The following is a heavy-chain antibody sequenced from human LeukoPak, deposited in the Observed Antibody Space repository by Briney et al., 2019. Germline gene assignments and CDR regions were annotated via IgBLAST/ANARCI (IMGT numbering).Heavy chain of an antibody. Sequence: ASVKVSCKASGGTFSSYAISWVRQAPGQGLEWMGRIIPIFGTANYAQKFQGRVTITTDESTSTAYMELSSLRSEDTAVYYCAREGRGYSHGQVESCFAPWGQGTLVTVSS. CDR1: GGTFSSYA. CDR3: AREGRGYSHGQVESCFAP. J-gene: IGHJ5*02. V-gene: IGHV1-69*05. CDR2: IIPIFGTA. D-gene: IGHD5-18*01.